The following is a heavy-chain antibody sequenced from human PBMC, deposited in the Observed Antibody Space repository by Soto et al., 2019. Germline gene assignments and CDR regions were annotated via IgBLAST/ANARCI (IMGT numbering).Heavy chain of an antibody. Sequence: SETLSLTCTVSGGSVSSGSYYWSWIRQPPGKGLEWIGYNYDSGSTNYNPSLKSLVTISVDTSKNQFSLKPSSVTAADTAVYYCARVLPQYCGGDCYWGHFDYWGQGTLVTVSS. CDR2: NYDSGST. D-gene: IGHD2-21*01. J-gene: IGHJ4*02. CDR3: ARVLPQYCGGDCYWGHFDY. V-gene: IGHV4-61*01. CDR1: GGSVSSGSYY.